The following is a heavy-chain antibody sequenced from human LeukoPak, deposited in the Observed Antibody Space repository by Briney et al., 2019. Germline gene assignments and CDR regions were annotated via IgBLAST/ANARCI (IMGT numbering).Heavy chain of an antibody. V-gene: IGHV3-30-3*01. CDR2: ISYDGSNK. CDR1: GFTFSSYA. D-gene: IGHD2-15*01. Sequence: PGRSLRPSCAASGFTFSSYAMHWVRQAPGKGLEWVAVISYDGSNKYYADSVKGRFTISRDNSKNTLYLQMNSLRAEDTAVYYCARDLLANFDYWGQGTLVTVSS. J-gene: IGHJ4*02. CDR3: ARDLLANFDY.